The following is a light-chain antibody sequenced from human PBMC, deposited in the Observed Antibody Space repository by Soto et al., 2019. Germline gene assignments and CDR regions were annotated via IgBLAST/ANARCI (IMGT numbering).Light chain of an antibody. V-gene: IGLV2-8*01. CDR1: SSDVGGYNY. J-gene: IGLJ3*02. Sequence: QSAPTQPPSASGSRGQSVTISCTGTSSDVGGYNYVSWYQQHPGKAPKLMIYEVSKRPSGVPDRFSGSKSGNTASLTVSGLQPEDEADYYCSSYAGSNNLGVFGGGTKVTVL. CDR2: EVS. CDR3: SSYAGSNNLGV.